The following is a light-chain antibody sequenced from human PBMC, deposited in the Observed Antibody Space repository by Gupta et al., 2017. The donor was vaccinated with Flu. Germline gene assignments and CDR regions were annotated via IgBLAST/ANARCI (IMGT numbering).Light chain of an antibody. CDR3: QQTYSNTST. CDR2: AAS. Sequence: QSLTFLCASAGDRVTLTCRARQSITDNYLNWYQQKPGKSPQLLIFAASNLHSGVPSRFSGSGSGTDFTLTISRLQLEDFATYYCQQTYSNTSTFGGGTKVEIK. CDR1: QSITDNY. J-gene: IGKJ4*01. V-gene: IGKV1-39*01.